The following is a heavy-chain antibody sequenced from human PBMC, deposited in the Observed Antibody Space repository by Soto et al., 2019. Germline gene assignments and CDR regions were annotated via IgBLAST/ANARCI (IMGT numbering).Heavy chain of an antibody. J-gene: IGHJ4*02. V-gene: IGHV1-3*01. CDR3: ARGPGGPDGPGDY. Sequence: QVQLVQSGAEVKKPGASVKVSCKASGYTFTSYAMHWVRQAPGQRLEWMGGINAGNGNTKYSQKFQGRVTNTRDTSASTAYMELSSLRSEGTAVYYCARGPGGPDGPGDYWGQGTLVTVSS. D-gene: IGHD2-15*01. CDR2: INAGNGNT. CDR1: GYTFTSYA.